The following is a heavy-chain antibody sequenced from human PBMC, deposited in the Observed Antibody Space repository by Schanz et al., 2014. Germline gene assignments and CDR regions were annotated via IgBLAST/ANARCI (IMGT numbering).Heavy chain of an antibody. V-gene: IGHV3-23*04. CDR2: ISGSGGST. CDR1: GFTFSSYA. D-gene: IGHD6-13*01. CDR3: AREQIMAAAGLVDY. Sequence: VQMVESGGGVVQPGRSLRLSCAASGFTFSSYAMSWVRQAPGKGLEWVSAISGSGGSTYYADSVKGRFTISRDNAKNSRYLQMNSLRAEDTAVYYCAREQIMAAAGLVDYWGHGTLVTVSS. J-gene: IGHJ4*01.